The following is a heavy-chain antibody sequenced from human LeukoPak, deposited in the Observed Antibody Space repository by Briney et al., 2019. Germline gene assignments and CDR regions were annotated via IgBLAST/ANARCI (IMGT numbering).Heavy chain of an antibody. D-gene: IGHD3-22*01. Sequence: SETLSLTCAVYGGSFSGYYWSWIRQPPGKGLEWIGEINHSGSTNYNPSLKSRVTISVDTSKNQLSLKLSSVTAADTAVYYCARMGLDYDSSGYSIGFDYWGQGTLVTVSS. V-gene: IGHV4-34*01. CDR2: INHSGST. CDR3: ARMGLDYDSSGYSIGFDY. J-gene: IGHJ4*02. CDR1: GGSFSGYY.